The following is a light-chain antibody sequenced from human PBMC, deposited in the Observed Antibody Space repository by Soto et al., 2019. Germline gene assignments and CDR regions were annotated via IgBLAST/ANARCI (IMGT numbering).Light chain of an antibody. CDR2: EVT. Sequence: QSVLTQPASVSGSPGQSITISCTGTSTDIGGYNYVSWYQQHPGKAPKLMIYEVTGRPSGVSVRFSGSKSGNTASLTISGLQAEDEADYYCSSYTSNSTVIFGGGTKVTVL. J-gene: IGLJ2*01. V-gene: IGLV2-14*01. CDR1: STDIGGYNY. CDR3: SSYTSNSTVI.